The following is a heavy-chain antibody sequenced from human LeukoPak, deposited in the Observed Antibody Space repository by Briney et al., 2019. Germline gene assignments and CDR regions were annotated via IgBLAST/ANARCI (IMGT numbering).Heavy chain of an antibody. D-gene: IGHD6-19*01. CDR1: GFNFNHYG. J-gene: IGHJ4*02. V-gene: IGHV3-23*01. CDR2: ITAPGTT. Sequence: GGSLRLSCEASGFNFNHYGMNWVRQAPGMGLEWVSGITAPGTTYYADSVKGRFTISRDNSKNTVYLQMNSLTAEDTATYFCARDLHWLAFDFWGQGSLVTVSS. CDR3: ARDLHWLAFDF.